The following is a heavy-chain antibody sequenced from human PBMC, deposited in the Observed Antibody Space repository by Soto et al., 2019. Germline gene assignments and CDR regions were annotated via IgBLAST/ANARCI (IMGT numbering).Heavy chain of an antibody. Sequence: SETLSLTCSVSGDSINSNFWNWIRQSPSKGLEWIGYIHYSGSTNWNPSLKSRLTISIDTSKNQFSLTLTSVTAADTAVYYCARGRAVTGSFYFDYWGQGTLVTVSS. D-gene: IGHD6-19*01. J-gene: IGHJ4*02. CDR1: GDSINSNF. CDR2: IHYSGST. V-gene: IGHV4-59*01. CDR3: ARGRAVTGSFYFDY.